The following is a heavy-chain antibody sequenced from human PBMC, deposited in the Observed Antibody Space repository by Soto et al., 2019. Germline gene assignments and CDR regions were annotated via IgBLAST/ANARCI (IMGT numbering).Heavy chain of an antibody. CDR2: IYYSGST. Sequence: LSLTCTVSGGSISSYYWSWIRQPPGKGLEWIGYIYYSGSTNYNPSLKSRVTISVDTSKNQFSLKLSSVTAADTAVYYCARRVRYYYDSSGYYYVSFDYWGPGTLLTVSS. D-gene: IGHD3-22*01. CDR3: ARRVRYYYDSSGYYYVSFDY. CDR1: GGSISSYY. J-gene: IGHJ4*02. V-gene: IGHV4-59*08.